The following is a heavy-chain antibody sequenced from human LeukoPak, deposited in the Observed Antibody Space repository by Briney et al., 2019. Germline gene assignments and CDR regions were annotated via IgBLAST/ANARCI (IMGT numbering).Heavy chain of an antibody. V-gene: IGHV1-18*04. D-gene: IGHD6-19*01. J-gene: IGHJ4*02. Sequence: ASVKVSCKASGYTFINYGISWVGQAPGLGREWMGWTSYNGNTNYAQKFQDRVTMTTDPSTTPAYMELRSLESDDTAVYYCARHSGSGWQALGYWGQGTLVTVSS. CDR1: GYTFINYG. CDR3: ARHSGSGWQALGY. CDR2: TSYNGNT.